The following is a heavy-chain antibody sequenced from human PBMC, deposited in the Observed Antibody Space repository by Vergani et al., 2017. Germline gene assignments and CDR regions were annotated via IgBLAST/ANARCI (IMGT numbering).Heavy chain of an antibody. J-gene: IGHJ4*02. V-gene: IGHV4-30-4*08. CDR2: IYYSGST. D-gene: IGHD4-23*01. CDR1: GGSISSGDYY. Sequence: QVQMQESGPGLVKPSQTLSLTCTVSGGSISSGDYYWSWIRKPPGKGLEWIGYIYYSGSTYYNPSLKSRVTISVDTSKNQFSLNLSSVTAADTALYFCSRHDRKSYLATVGWYDYWGRRMVVVVSS. CDR3: SRHDRKSYLATVGWYDY.